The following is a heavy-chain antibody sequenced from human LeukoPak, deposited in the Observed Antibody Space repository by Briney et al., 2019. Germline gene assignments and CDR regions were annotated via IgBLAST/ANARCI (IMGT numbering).Heavy chain of an antibody. D-gene: IGHD1-26*01. CDR3: ARDEWELLRAY. CDR2: IYSGGST. Sequence: GGSLRLSCAASGFTVSSNYMGWVRQAPGKGLEWLSIIYSGGSTYYADSVKGRFTISRDNSKNTLYLQMSSLRAEDTAVYYCARDEWELLRAYWGQGTLVTVSS. J-gene: IGHJ4*02. CDR1: GFTVSSNY. V-gene: IGHV3-66*02.